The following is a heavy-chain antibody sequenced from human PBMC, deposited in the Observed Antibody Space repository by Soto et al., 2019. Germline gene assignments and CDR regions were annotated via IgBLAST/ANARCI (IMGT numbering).Heavy chain of an antibody. Sequence: QVQLVESGGGVVQPGRSQRLSCAASGFTFSSYAMHWVRQAPGKGLEWVAVISYDGSNKYYADSVKGRFTISRDNSKNTLYLQMNSLRAEDTAVYYCARGDSSSSLDYWGQGTLVTVSS. J-gene: IGHJ4*02. CDR1: GFTFSSYA. V-gene: IGHV3-30-3*01. D-gene: IGHD6-13*01. CDR2: ISYDGSNK. CDR3: ARGDSSSSLDY.